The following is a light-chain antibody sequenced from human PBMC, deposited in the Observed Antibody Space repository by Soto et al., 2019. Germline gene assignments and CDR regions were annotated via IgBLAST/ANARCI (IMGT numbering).Light chain of an antibody. CDR1: KNDIGVYDV. CDR2: EVS. Sequence: QSALTPPPSASGSAGQSVTISCTGTKNDIGVYDVVSWYQHHPGKAPRLIIYEVSNRPSGVSNRFSGSKSGNTASLTISGLQAEDEADYYCSSYTSSSTRVFGTGTKVTVL. J-gene: IGLJ1*01. CDR3: SSYTSSSTRV. V-gene: IGLV2-14*01.